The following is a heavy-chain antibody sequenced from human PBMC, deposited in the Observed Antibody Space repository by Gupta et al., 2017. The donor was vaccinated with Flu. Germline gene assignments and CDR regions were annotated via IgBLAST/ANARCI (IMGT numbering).Heavy chain of an antibody. Sequence: EVQLVASGGGLVKPGGSLRLSCPASGFTFSSYSMNWVRQAPGKGLEWVSSISSSSSYIYYADAVKGRFTISRDNAKNSLYLQMNSLRAEDTAVYYCARSWGGGYDSSGYFDYWGQGTLVTVSS. V-gene: IGHV3-21*01. D-gene: IGHD3-22*01. CDR3: ARSWGGGYDSSGYFDY. J-gene: IGHJ4*02. CDR1: GFTFSSYS. CDR2: ISSSSSYI.